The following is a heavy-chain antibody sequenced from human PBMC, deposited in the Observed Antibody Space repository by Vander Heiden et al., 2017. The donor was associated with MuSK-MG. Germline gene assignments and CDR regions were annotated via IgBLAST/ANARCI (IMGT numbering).Heavy chain of an antibody. Sequence: QVQLVESGGDVVQPGRSLRLYCAAPGFPFSSYAMHWVRQAPGKGLEWVAVISYDGSNKYYADSVKGRFTISRDNSKNTLYLQMNSLRAEDTAVYYCARGKYYYDSSGYYDPDYWCDGTLVNVSS. D-gene: IGHD3-22*01. CDR2: ISYDGSNK. CDR3: ARGKYYYDSSGYYDPDY. CDR1: GFPFSSYA. J-gene: IGHJ4*01. V-gene: IGHV3-30-3*01.